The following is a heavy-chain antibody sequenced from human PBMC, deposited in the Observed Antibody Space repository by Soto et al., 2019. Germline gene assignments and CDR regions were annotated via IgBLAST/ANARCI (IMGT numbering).Heavy chain of an antibody. Sequence: PGGSLRLSCAASGFTFGNYAFSWVRQAPGKGLEWVSVISGGGDATYYPDSVKGRFTTSRDNSRNTVYLQMNSLRAEDTAVYYCAKKLLGSITLRALYYCDCWGQGTLVTVSS. CDR3: AKKLLGSITLRALYYCDC. D-gene: IGHD7-27*01. V-gene: IGHV3-23*01. J-gene: IGHJ4*02. CDR2: ISGGGDAT. CDR1: GFTFGNYA.